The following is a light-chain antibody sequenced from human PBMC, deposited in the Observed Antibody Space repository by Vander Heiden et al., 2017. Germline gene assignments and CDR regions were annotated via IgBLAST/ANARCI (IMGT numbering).Light chain of an antibody. CDR2: WAS. Sequence: DIVMTQSPDSLAVSLGERATINCKSSQSVLYSSNNKNYLAWYQQKPGQPPKLLIYWASTRESGVPDRFSGSGSGTDFTLTISSLQAEDVAVYYCQQYYSTPQTFGPGTKVEI. CDR3: QQYYSTPQT. J-gene: IGKJ1*01. V-gene: IGKV4-1*01. CDR1: QSVLYSSNNKNY.